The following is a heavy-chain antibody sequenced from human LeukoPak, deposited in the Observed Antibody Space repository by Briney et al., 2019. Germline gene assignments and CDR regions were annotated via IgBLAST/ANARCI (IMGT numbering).Heavy chain of an antibody. CDR1: GYSFTSYW. CDR3: ARTYYYDSSGSRAYDY. Sequence: GESLKISCKGSGYSFTSYWIGWVRQMPGKGLEWVGIIYPGDSDTRYSPSFQGQVTISADKSISTAYLQWSSLKASDTAMYYCARTYYYDSSGSRAYDYWGQGTLVTVSS. D-gene: IGHD3-22*01. V-gene: IGHV5-51*01. CDR2: IYPGDSDT. J-gene: IGHJ4*02.